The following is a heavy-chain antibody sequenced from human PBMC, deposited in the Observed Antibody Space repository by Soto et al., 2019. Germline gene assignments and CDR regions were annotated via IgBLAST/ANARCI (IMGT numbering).Heavy chain of an antibody. D-gene: IGHD3-10*01. CDR2: INPNSGGT. Sequence: ASVKVSCKASGGTFSSYTISWVRQAPGQGLEWMGWINPNSGGTNYAQKFQGWVTMTRDTSISTAYMELSRLRSDDTAVYYCAREGLYYYGSGSSPDAFDIWGQGTMVTVSS. CDR3: AREGLYYYGSGSSPDAFDI. V-gene: IGHV1-2*04. J-gene: IGHJ3*02. CDR1: GGTFSSYT.